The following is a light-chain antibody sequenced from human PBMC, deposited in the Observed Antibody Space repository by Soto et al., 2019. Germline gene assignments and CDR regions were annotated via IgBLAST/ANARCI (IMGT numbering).Light chain of an antibody. V-gene: IGKV1-5*03. J-gene: IGKJ1*01. CDR2: KAS. CDR1: QSISTW. Sequence: DVQMTQSPSTLSASVGDRVTITCRASQSISTWLAWYQQKPGKAPNLLIYKASSLESGVPSRFSGSGSGTEFTLTISSPQPDDFATYYCQQYNTYPWTFGQGTKVEIK. CDR3: QQYNTYPWT.